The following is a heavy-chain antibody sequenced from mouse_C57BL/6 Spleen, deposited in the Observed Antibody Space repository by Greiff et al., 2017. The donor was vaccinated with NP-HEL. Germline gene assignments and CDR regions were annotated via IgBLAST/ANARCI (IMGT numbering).Heavy chain of an antibody. J-gene: IGHJ3*01. D-gene: IGHD1-1*01. CDR2: IHPNSGST. Sequence: VQLQQPGAELVKPGASVKLSCKASGYTFTSYWMHWVKQRPGQGLEWIGMIHPNSGSTNYNEKFKSKATLTVDKSSSTAYMQLRILTSEASPVFYCAIYYVWWADGGKGTLGTGSA. V-gene: IGHV1-64*01. CDR3: AIYYVWWAD. CDR1: GYTFTSYW.